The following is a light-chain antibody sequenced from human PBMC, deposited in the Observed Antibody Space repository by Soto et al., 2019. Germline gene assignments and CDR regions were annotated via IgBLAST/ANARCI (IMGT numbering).Light chain of an antibody. CDR1: QSVFYSSNNKNS. CDR2: WAS. J-gene: IGKJ4*01. V-gene: IGKV4-1*01. Sequence: DIVMTQSPDSLAVYLGERATINCKSSQSVFYSSNNKNSLSWYQQKPGQPPKLLFYWASTRESGVPDRFSGSGSGTDFTLTISSLQAEDVAVYYCQQYYSTPLTFGGGTKVEIK. CDR3: QQYYSTPLT.